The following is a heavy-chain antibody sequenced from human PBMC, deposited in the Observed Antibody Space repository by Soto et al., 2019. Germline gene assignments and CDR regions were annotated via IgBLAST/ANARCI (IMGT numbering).Heavy chain of an antibody. D-gene: IGHD5-18*01. CDR1: GGSISSTSYK. V-gene: IGHV4-39*07. J-gene: IGHJ4*02. Sequence: LSLTCTVSGGSISSTSYKWGWIRQPPGKGLEWIGSISYSGSTYYNPSLKSRVTMSVDKSKNQFSLKLSSVTAADTAVYYCARLVRGYSYGYKLDDWGQGTLVPVSS. CDR2: ISYSGST. CDR3: ARLVRGYSYGYKLDD.